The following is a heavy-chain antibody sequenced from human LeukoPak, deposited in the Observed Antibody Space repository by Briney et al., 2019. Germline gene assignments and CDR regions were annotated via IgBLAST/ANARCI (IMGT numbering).Heavy chain of an antibody. V-gene: IGHV4-39*01. CDR2: IYYSGST. CDR1: GGSISSSSYF. D-gene: IGHD5-12*01. Sequence: SETLSLTCTVSGGSISSSSYFWGWIRQSPGKGLEWIGSIYYSGSTYYNPSLKSRVTISVDTFKNRFSLKLSSVTAADTAVYYCARVKGYGYVWFDPWGQGTLVTVSS. CDR3: ARVKGYGYVWFDP. J-gene: IGHJ5*02.